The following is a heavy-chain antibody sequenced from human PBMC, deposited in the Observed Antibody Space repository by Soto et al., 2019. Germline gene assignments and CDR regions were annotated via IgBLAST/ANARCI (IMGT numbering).Heavy chain of an antibody. J-gene: IGHJ6*02. Sequence: ASVKVSCKASGYAFTSYGISWVRQAPGQGLEWMGWISAYNGNTNYAQKLQGRVTMTTDTSTSTAYMELRSLRSDDTAVYYCARAKSGITIFGVVPDYYGMDVWGQGTTVTVSS. CDR2: ISAYNGNT. D-gene: IGHD3-3*01. V-gene: IGHV1-18*04. CDR3: ARAKSGITIFGVVPDYYGMDV. CDR1: GYAFTSYG.